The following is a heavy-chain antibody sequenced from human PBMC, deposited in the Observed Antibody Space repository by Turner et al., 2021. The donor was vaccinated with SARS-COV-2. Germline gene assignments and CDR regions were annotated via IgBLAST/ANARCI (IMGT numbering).Heavy chain of an antibody. CDR1: GFTFSRNS. CDR2: ISSSSSYI. D-gene: IGHD3-22*01. J-gene: IGHJ3*02. Sequence: EVQLVESGGGLVKPGGSLSLSCAAYGFTFSRNSMNWVRQAPGKGLEWVSSISSSSSYIYFADSVKGRFTISRDNAKNSLYLQMNSLRAEDTAVYYCARARWHYYDSSGYYPDAFDIWGQGTMVTVSS. CDR3: ARARWHYYDSSGYYPDAFDI. V-gene: IGHV3-21*01.